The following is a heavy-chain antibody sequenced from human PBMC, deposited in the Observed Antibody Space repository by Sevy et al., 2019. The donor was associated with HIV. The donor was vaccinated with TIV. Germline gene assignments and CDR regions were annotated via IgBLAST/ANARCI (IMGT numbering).Heavy chain of an antibody. CDR1: GFTFSSYE. Sequence: GGSLRLSCAASGFTFSSYEMNWIRQAPGKGLEWVSDISSSGSTIYYADSVKGRFTISRDNAKNSLYLQMNSLRAEDTAVYYCARDSIAIAAGRQTATALNAFDIWGQRTMVTVSS. V-gene: IGHV3-48*03. CDR3: ARDSIAIAAGRQTATALNAFDI. J-gene: IGHJ3*02. D-gene: IGHD6-13*01. CDR2: ISSSGSTI.